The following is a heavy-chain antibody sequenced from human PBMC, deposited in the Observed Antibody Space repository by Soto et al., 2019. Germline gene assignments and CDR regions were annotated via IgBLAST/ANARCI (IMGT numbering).Heavy chain of an antibody. CDR3: ARDYYKYYDSSGYYRPFDF. J-gene: IGHJ4*02. D-gene: IGHD3-22*01. CDR2: ISYDGSDK. V-gene: IGHV3-30-3*01. CDR1: GFTFSSYA. Sequence: GGSLRLSCAASGFTFSSYAMHWVRQAPGKGLEWVALISYDGSDKDYADSVKGRFTISRDNSRNTLFLQMNSLRAEDTAVYYCARDYYKYYDSSGYYRPFDFWGQGTLVTVSS.